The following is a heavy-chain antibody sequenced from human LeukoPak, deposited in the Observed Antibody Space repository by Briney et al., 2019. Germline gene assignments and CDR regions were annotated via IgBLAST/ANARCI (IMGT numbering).Heavy chain of an antibody. Sequence: SETLSLTCAVYGGSFSGYYWSWIRQPPGKGLEWIGEINHSGSTNYNPSLKSRVTISVDTSKNQFSLKLSSVTAADTAVYYYARHITPFITSPLGYWGQGTLVTVSS. CDR1: GGSFSGYY. J-gene: IGHJ4*02. D-gene: IGHD3-22*01. CDR2: INHSGST. CDR3: ARHITPFITSPLGY. V-gene: IGHV4-34*01.